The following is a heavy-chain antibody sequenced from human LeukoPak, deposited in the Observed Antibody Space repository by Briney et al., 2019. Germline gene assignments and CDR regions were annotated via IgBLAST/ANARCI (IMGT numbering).Heavy chain of an antibody. CDR1: GFTFSDYY. J-gene: IGHJ4*02. CDR3: ARAAMVRLLFDY. Sequence: PGGSLRLSCAASGFTFSDYYMSWIRQAPGRGLEWVSYISSSGSTIYYADSVEGRFTISRDNAKNSLYLQMNSLRAEDTAVYYCARAAMVRLLFDYWGQGTLVTVSS. CDR2: ISSSGSTI. V-gene: IGHV3-11*01. D-gene: IGHD5-18*01.